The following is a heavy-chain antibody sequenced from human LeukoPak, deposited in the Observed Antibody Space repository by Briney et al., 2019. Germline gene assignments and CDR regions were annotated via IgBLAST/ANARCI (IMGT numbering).Heavy chain of an antibody. D-gene: IGHD3-10*01. Sequence: SETLSLTCTVSGYSISSGYYWGWIRQPPGKGLEWIGSIYHSGRTFYNPSLNSRVTISVDTSKNQFSLKLTSVTAADTAVYYCARDQYYYGSGTPFDPWGQGTLVTVSS. CDR1: GYSISSGYY. CDR3: ARDQYYYGSGTPFDP. V-gene: IGHV4-38-2*02. CDR2: IYHSGRT. J-gene: IGHJ5*02.